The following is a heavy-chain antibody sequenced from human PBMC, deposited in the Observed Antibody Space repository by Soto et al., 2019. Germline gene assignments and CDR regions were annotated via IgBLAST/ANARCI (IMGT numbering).Heavy chain of an antibody. CDR1: GFTFSSYG. Sequence: GGSLRLSCAASGFTFSSYGMHWVRQAPGKGLEWVAVISYDGSNKYYADSVKGRFTISRDNSKNTLYLRMNSLRAEDTAVYYCAKDDFRAVAAIYYYYMDVWGKGTTVTVSS. J-gene: IGHJ6*03. D-gene: IGHD2-15*01. CDR3: AKDDFRAVAAIYYYYMDV. CDR2: ISYDGSNK. V-gene: IGHV3-30*18.